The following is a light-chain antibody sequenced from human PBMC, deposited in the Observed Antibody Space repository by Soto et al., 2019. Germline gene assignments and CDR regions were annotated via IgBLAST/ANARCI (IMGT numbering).Light chain of an antibody. Sequence: VVTQSPLSLPVTLGQAASISCRASQSVASSFLAWFQQKPGQAPRLLIYGASSRATGVPDRFSGSGSGTDFTLSISRLEPEDFAVYYCQQYGSSSWTFGQGTKVEIK. V-gene: IGKV3-20*01. CDR3: QQYGSSSWT. CDR1: QSVASSF. J-gene: IGKJ1*01. CDR2: GAS.